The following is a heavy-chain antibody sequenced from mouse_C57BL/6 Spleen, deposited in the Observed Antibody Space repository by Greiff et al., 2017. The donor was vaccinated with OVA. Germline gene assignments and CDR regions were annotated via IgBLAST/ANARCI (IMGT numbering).Heavy chain of an antibody. Sequence: QVQLQQPGAELVKPGASVKLSCKASGYTFTSYWMHWVKQRPGQGLEWIGMIHPNSGSTNYNEKFKSKATLTVDKSSSTAYMQLSSLTSEDSAVYYCARENYDYGFAYWGQGTLVTVAA. V-gene: IGHV1-64*01. D-gene: IGHD2-4*01. J-gene: IGHJ3*01. CDR3: ARENYDYGFAY. CDR1: GYTFTSYW. CDR2: IHPNSGST.